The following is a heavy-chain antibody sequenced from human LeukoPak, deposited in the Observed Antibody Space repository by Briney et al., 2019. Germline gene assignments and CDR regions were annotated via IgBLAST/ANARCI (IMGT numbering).Heavy chain of an antibody. Sequence: ASVKVSCKASGYTFTSYAMNWVRQAPGQGLEWMGGIIPIFGTANYAQKFQGRVTITADESTSTAYMELSSLRSEDTAVYYCAGPPLTLRWQLVRTYGMDVWGQGTTVTVSS. CDR3: AGPPLTLRWQLVRTYGMDV. CDR2: IIPIFGTA. D-gene: IGHD6-6*01. V-gene: IGHV1-69*13. CDR1: GYTFTSYA. J-gene: IGHJ6*02.